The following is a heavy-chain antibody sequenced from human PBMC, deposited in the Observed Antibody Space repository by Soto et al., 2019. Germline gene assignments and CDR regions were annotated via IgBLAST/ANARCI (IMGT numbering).Heavy chain of an antibody. V-gene: IGHV3-74*01. CDR3: ARVDCVGGTCYSLAGSVYYYMDV. CDR1: GFTFSNYW. J-gene: IGHJ6*03. D-gene: IGHD2-15*01. Sequence: EVQLVESGGGLVQPGGSLRLSCAASGFTFSNYWMYWVRQAPGQGLVWVSRITSDGSVSSYADSVKGRLTISRDNVKNTLYLQMDGLRAEDTAVYYCARVDCVGGTCYSLAGSVYYYMDVWGKGTKVTVFS. CDR2: ITSDGSVS.